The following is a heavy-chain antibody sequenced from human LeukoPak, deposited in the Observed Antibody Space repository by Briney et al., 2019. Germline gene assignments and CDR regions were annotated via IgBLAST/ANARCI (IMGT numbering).Heavy chain of an antibody. D-gene: IGHD1-1*01. Sequence: PGGSLRLSCAASGFTVSSNYMGWVRQAPGKGLEWVSVLYSGGGTYYADSVKGRFTISRDNSKNTLYLQMNSLRAEDTAVYYCARFSSSWNDNWGQGTLVTVST. J-gene: IGHJ4*02. V-gene: IGHV3-53*01. CDR3: ARFSSSWNDN. CDR1: GFTVSSNY. CDR2: LYSGGGT.